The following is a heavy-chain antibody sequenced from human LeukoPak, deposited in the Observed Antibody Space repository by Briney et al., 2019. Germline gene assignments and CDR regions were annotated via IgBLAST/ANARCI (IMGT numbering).Heavy chain of an antibody. CDR1: GGSISSGGYS. D-gene: IGHD3-22*01. CDR2: IYHSGST. J-gene: IGHJ3*02. Sequence: SETLSLTCAVSGGSISSGGYSWSWIRQPPGKGLEWIGYIYHSGSTYYNPSLKSRVTISVDRSKNQFSLKLSSVTAADTAVYYCARTSNYYDSSGYYSVGDAFDIWGQGTMVTVSS. CDR3: ARTSNYYDSSGYYSVGDAFDI. V-gene: IGHV4-30-2*01.